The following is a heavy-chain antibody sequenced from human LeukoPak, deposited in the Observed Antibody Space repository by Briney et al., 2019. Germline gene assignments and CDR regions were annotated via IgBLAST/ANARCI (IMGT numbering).Heavy chain of an antibody. CDR3: ARDTYDCVWGGPGVRYFDY. Sequence: SETLSLTCTVSGGSISSYYWSWIQQPPGKGLEWIGYIYYSGSTNYNPSLKSRVTISVDTSKNQFSLKLSSVTAADTAVYYCARDTYDCVWGGPGVRYFDYWGQGTLVTVSS. J-gene: IGHJ4*02. V-gene: IGHV4-59*01. D-gene: IGHD3-16*01. CDR2: IYYSGST. CDR1: GGSISSYY.